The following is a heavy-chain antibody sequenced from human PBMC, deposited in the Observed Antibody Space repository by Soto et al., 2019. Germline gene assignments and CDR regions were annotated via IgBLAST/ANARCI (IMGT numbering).Heavy chain of an antibody. CDR2: IIPIIGII. CDR1: GSTFTSYG. J-gene: IGHJ5*02. V-gene: IGHV1-69*04. CDR3: AGDPDSHYNDSHASSYP. Sequence: SVKVSCKASGSTFTSYGISWVRQAPGQGLEWMGRIIPIIGIINYAQKFQGRVTISADIFTGTAYMELTGLRSDDTAVYYCAGDPDSHYNDSHASSYPWGQGTLVTVSS. D-gene: IGHD4-4*01.